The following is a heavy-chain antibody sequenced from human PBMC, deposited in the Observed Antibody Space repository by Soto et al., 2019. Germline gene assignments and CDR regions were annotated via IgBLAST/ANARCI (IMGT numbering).Heavy chain of an antibody. CDR1: GDSVSSNSAA. D-gene: IGHD2-15*01. V-gene: IGHV6-1*01. CDR2: TYYRSKWYN. CDR3: AREGYCSGGSCYGWFDP. J-gene: IGHJ5*02. Sequence: QVQLQQSGPGLVKPSQTLSLTCAISGDSVSSNSAAWNWIRQSPSRGLEWLGRTYYRSKWYNDYAVTVKSRITINPDTSKNQFSLQLNSVTPEDTAVYYCAREGYCSGGSCYGWFDPWGQGTLVTVSS.